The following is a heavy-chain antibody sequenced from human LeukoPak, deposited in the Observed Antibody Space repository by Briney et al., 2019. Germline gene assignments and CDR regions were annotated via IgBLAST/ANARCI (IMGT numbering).Heavy chain of an antibody. CDR3: ASGVTIWLGNAFDM. D-gene: IGHD3-3*01. CDR1: GFTFSSYG. CDR2: IRYDGYNK. J-gene: IGHJ3*02. Sequence: PGGSLRLSCAASGFTFSSYGMHWVRQAPGKGLEWVAFIRYDGYNKYYADSVKGRFTISRDNAKNTLYLQMNSLRAEDTAVYYCASGVTIWLGNAFDMWGQGTMVTVS. V-gene: IGHV3-30*02.